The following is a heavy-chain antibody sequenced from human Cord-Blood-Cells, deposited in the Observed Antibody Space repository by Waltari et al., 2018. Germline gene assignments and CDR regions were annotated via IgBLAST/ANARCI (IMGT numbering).Heavy chain of an antibody. Sequence: QLQLQESGPGLVKPSETLSPTCTVAGGSFSSSSYYGGWIRQPPGKGLEWIGSIYYSGSTYYNPSLKSRVTISVDTSKNQFSLKLSSVTAADTAVYYCARDYSNYWFDPWGQGTLVTVSS. CDR2: IYYSGST. J-gene: IGHJ5*02. CDR3: ARDYSNYWFDP. CDR1: GGSFSSSSYY. D-gene: IGHD4-4*01. V-gene: IGHV4-39*01.